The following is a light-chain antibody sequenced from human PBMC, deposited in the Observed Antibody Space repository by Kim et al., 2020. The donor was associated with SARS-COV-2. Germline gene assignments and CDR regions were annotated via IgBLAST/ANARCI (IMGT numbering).Light chain of an antibody. Sequence: EIVMTQSPATLSLFPGERATLSCRASQSVSSYLTWYQQKPGQAPRLLIYDASNRAAGIPARFSGSGSGTEFTLTISSLEAEDFGVYYCQQRGNGPLTFGGVAQVDIK. CDR1: QSVSSY. V-gene: IGKV3-11*01. J-gene: IGKJ4*01. CDR2: DAS. CDR3: QQRGNGPLT.